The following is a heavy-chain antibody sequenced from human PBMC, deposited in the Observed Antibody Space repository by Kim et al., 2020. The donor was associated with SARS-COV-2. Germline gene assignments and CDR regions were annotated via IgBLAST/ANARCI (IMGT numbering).Heavy chain of an antibody. CDR2: IYYSGST. Sequence: SETLSLTCTVSGGSISSYYWSWIRQPPGKGLEWIGYIYYSGSTNYNPSLKSRVTISVDTSKNQFSLKLSSVTAADTAVYYCARNDFYVAPGDYWGQGTLVTVSS. V-gene: IGHV4-59*13. J-gene: IGHJ4*02. CDR1: GGSISSYY. CDR3: ARNDFYVAPGDY. D-gene: IGHD2-21*01.